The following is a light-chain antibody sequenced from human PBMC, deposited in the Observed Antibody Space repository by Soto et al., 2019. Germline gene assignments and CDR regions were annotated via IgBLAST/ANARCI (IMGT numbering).Light chain of an antibody. J-gene: IGKJ1*01. CDR2: DAI. Sequence: MWQSPATLSVSPGERVTLSCRASQNIHNHMCWVLQKPCLTPWLLIYDAILRVPDVPARFSGSGSGTDFTLTISRLEPEDFAVYYCQQYGSSSWTFGQGTKVDIK. CDR1: QNIHNH. CDR3: QQYGSSSWT. V-gene: IGKV3D-20*01.